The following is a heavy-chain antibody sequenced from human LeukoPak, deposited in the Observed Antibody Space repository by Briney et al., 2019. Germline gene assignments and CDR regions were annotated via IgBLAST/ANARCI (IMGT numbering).Heavy chain of an antibody. D-gene: IGHD3-16*01. V-gene: IGHV3-30*18. Sequence: GSLRLSCAASGFTFSSYGMHWVRQAPGKGLEWVAVISYDGSNKYYADSVKGRFTISRDNSKNTLYLQMNSLRAEDTAVYYCAKEFGGVYWGQGTLVTVSS. J-gene: IGHJ4*02. CDR2: ISYDGSNK. CDR3: AKEFGGVY. CDR1: GFTFSSYG.